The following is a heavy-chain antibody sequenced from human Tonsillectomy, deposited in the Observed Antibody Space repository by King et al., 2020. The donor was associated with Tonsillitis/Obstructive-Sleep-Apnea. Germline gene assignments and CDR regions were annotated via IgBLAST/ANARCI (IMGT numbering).Heavy chain of an antibody. J-gene: IGHJ3*01. CDR3: ATLKTGYCSGGSCLGRAFDV. CDR1: GFTVTNNY. Sequence: VQLVESGGGLIQPGGSLRLSCAASGFTVTNNYMSWVRQAPGKGLECVPVIYSGGSTYYADSVKGRFTISRDNSKNTLYLQMNSLRAEDTSVYYCATLKTGYCSGGSCLGRAFDVWGQGTMVTVSS. D-gene: IGHD2-15*01. V-gene: IGHV3-53*01. CDR2: IYSGGST.